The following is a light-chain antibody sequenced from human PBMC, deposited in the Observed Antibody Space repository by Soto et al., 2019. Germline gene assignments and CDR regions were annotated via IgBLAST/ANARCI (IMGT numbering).Light chain of an antibody. V-gene: IGKV3-11*01. CDR2: STS. J-gene: IGKJ3*01. Sequence: ELVLTQSPATLSLSPGERATLSCRASQSIGSYLGWYQQKPGQAPRLLIYSTSNRATGIPARFSGSGSGTDFTLTISSLETEDFELYYCQQRSSWPFTLGPGTKVDIK. CDR3: QQRSSWPFT. CDR1: QSIGSY.